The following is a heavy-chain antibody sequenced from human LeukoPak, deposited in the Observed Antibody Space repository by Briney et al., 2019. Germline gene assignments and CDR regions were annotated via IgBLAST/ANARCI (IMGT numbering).Heavy chain of an antibody. V-gene: IGHV3-66*01. CDR2: IYSGGST. J-gene: IGHJ4*02. CDR3: AREPSSGGREFDY. D-gene: IGHD6-19*01. CDR1: GFTVSSNY. Sequence: PGGSLRLSCAASGFTVSSNYMSWVRQAPGKGLEWVSVIYSGGSTYYADSVKGRFTISRDNSKNTLYLQMNSLRAEDTAVYYCAREPSSGGREFDYWGQGTLVTVSS.